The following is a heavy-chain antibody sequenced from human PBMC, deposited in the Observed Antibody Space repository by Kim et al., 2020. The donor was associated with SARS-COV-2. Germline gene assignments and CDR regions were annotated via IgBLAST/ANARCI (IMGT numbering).Heavy chain of an antibody. CDR3: AQVLGETRLVHGLQL. CDR2: ISGRDGST. J-gene: IGHJ4*02. Sequence: GGSLRLSCVASGFTFSGYAMSWVRQAPGKGLEWVSIISGRDGSTYYGDSARGQFTISRDNSKNTLYLQMMGLGADDTAIYYCAQVLGETRLVHGLQLWGQGTKVTVAS. CDR1: GFTFSGYA. D-gene: IGHD1-1*01. V-gene: IGHV3-23*01.